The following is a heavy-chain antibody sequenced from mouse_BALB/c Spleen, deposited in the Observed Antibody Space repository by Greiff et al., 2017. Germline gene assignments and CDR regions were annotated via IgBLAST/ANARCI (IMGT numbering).Heavy chain of an antibody. J-gene: IGHJ3*01. Sequence: SGAELVRPGASVTLSCKASGYTFTDYEMHWVKQTPVHGLEWIGAIDPETGGTAYNQKFKGKATLTADKSSSTAYMELRSLTSEDSAVYYCTGGLRRGFAYWGQGTLVTVSA. V-gene: IGHV1-15*01. D-gene: IGHD2-4*01. CDR2: IDPETGGT. CDR1: GYTFTDYE. CDR3: TGGLRRGFAY.